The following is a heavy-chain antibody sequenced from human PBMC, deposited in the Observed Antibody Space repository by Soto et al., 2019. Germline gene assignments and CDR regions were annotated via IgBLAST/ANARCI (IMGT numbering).Heavy chain of an antibody. J-gene: IGHJ6*02. Sequence: GGSLRLSCAASGFTFDDYAMHWVRQAPGKGLEWVSLISGDGGSTYYADSVKGRFTSSRDNSKNSLYLQMNSLRTEDSALYYCAKEPYSSSSNYYYGMDVWGQGTTVTVSS. CDR2: ISGDGGST. CDR3: AKEPYSSSSNYYYGMDV. V-gene: IGHV3-43*02. D-gene: IGHD6-6*01. CDR1: GFTFDDYA.